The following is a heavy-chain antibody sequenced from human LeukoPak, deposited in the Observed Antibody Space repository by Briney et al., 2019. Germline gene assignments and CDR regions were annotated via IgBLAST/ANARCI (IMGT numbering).Heavy chain of an antibody. CDR1: GYTFTSYG. V-gene: IGHV1-18*01. CDR3: ARTVAVAGRYYFDY. J-gene: IGHJ4*02. Sequence: ASVKVSCKASGYTFTSYGISWVRQAPGQGLEWMGWISAYNGNTNYAQKLQGGVTMTTDTSTSTAYMELRSLRSDDTAVYYCARTVAVAGRYYFDYWGQGTLVTVSS. CDR2: ISAYNGNT. D-gene: IGHD6-19*01.